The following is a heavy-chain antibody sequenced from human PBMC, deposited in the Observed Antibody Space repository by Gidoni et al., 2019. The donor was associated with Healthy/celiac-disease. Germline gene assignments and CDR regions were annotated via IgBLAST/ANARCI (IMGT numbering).Heavy chain of an antibody. V-gene: IGHV4-39*07. Sequence: QLQLQESGPGLVKPSETLSLTCTVSGGSISSISYYWGWIRQPPGKGLEWIGSIYYSGSTYYNPSLKSRVTISVDTSKNQFSLKLSSVTAADTAVYYCARADGYSGYAKVGGMDVWGQGTTVTVSS. D-gene: IGHD5-12*01. CDR1: GGSISSISYY. J-gene: IGHJ6*02. CDR2: IYYSGST. CDR3: ARADGYSGYAKVGGMDV.